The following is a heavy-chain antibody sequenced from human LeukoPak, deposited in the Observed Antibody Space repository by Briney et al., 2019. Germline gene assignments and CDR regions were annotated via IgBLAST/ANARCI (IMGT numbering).Heavy chain of an antibody. V-gene: IGHV4-59*08. CDR3: ARRGDSSALWPFDI. CDR2: ICYSGIT. J-gene: IGHJ3*02. CDR1: GGSISSYD. D-gene: IGHD3-22*01. Sequence: SQTLSLTCTVSGGSISSYDWTWIRQPPGKGLEWIGDICYSGITNYPTSLKSPVTISVDTSKDQFSLKLSAVTAADTAVYYCARRGDSSALWPFDIWGQGTMVTVSS.